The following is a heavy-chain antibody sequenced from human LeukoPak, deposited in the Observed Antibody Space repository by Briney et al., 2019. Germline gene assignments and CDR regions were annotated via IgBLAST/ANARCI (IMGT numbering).Heavy chain of an antibody. CDR1: GYTFTGYY. CDR2: INPNSGAT. V-gene: IGHV1-2*02. D-gene: IGHD3-22*01. CDR3: ARPSVGSNYYYDSSGYYYDFDY. J-gene: IGHJ4*02. Sequence: ASVKVSCKASGYTFTGYYMHWVRQAPGQGLEWMGWINPNSGATNYAQKFQGRVTMTRETSISTAYMELSRLRSDDTAVYYCARPSVGSNYYYDSSGYYYDFDYWGQGTLVTVSS.